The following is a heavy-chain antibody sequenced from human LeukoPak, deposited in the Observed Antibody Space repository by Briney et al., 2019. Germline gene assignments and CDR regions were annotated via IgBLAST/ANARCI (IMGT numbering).Heavy chain of an antibody. CDR2: ISSSSSYT. D-gene: IGHD2-15*01. CDR1: GFTFSDYY. V-gene: IGHV3-11*05. J-gene: IGHJ5*02. CDR3: ARGSTPRNWFDP. Sequence: GRSLRLSCAASGFTFSDYYMSWIRQAPGKGLEWVSYISSSSSYTNYADSVKGRFTISRDNAKNSLYLQMNSLRAEDTAVYYCARGSTPRNWFDPWGQGTLVTVSS.